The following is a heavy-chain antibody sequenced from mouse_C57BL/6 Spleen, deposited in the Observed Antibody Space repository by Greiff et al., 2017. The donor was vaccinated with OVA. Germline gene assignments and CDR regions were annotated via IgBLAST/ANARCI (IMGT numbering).Heavy chain of an antibody. V-gene: IGHV3-6*01. CDR2: ISYDGCN. Sequence: VQLKESGPGLVKPSQSLSLTCSVTGYSITSCYYWNWIRQFPGNQLEWMGYISYDGCNNYNPSLKNRISITRDTSKTQFFLKLNSVTTEDTAKYCGRREYYYGSQYYFDYWGQGTTLTVSS. CDR1: GYSITSCYY. J-gene: IGHJ2*01. D-gene: IGHD1-1*01. CDR3: RREYYYGSQYYFDY.